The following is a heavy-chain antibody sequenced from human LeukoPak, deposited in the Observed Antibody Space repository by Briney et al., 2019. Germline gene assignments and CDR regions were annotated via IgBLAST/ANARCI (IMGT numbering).Heavy chain of an antibody. Sequence: GRSLRLSCAASGFTFSNYGMHWVRQAPGKGLEWVAVMWYDGSNKYYTDSVKGRFTISRDNSKNTLYLQMNSLRAEDTAVYYCAREDASLVIAYWGQGTLVTVSS. CDR1: GFTFSNYG. CDR3: AREDASLVIAY. CDR2: MWYDGSNK. D-gene: IGHD3-16*02. V-gene: IGHV3-33*01. J-gene: IGHJ4*02.